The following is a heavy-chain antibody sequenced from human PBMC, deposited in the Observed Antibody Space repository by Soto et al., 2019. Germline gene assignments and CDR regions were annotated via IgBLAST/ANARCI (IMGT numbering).Heavy chain of an antibody. CDR2: IT. CDR3: TMVTPVKNNSFFDP. J-gene: IGHJ5*02. D-gene: IGHD5-18*01. CDR1: GGTLNIIA. Sequence: QVLLVQSGAEVKKPGCSVTVSCTASGGTLNIIAINWLRQAPGQALEWMGGITYYPEKFQVRVTITADESTSTSYMDLSSLRSEDTAVYYCTMVTPVKNNSFFDPWGQGTLFTVSS. V-gene: IGHV1-69*12.